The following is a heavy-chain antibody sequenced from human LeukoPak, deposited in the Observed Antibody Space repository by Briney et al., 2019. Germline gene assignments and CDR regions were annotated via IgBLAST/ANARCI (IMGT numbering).Heavy chain of an antibody. D-gene: IGHD1-1*01. CDR1: GYTFIDYY. J-gene: IGHJ4*02. CDR2: IGPKSGGT. V-gene: IGHV1-2*02. Sequence: ASVKVSCKASGYTFIDYYMHWVRQAPGQGLEWMGRIGPKSGGTSYAQKFQGRVTMTMDTSITTAYMALNSLRSDDTAIYYCARLALSGIDYWGQGTLVTVSS. CDR3: ARLALSGIDY.